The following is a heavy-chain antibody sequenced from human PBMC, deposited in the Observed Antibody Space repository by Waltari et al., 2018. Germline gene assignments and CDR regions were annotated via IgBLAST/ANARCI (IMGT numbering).Heavy chain of an antibody. CDR1: GGSINIYY. V-gene: IGHV4-59*08. J-gene: IGHJ4*02. Sequence: QAQLQESGPGLVKPSETLSLTCTVSGGSINIYYWSWIRQPPGKGLEWIGYVYYTGNTSDNPSRESRVTLSADTSKNQVSLRLRSVTAADTAVYYCARGMSSVWYGPFDYWGQGTLVTVSS. CDR3: ARGMSSVWYGPFDY. D-gene: IGHD6-19*01. CDR2: VYYTGNT.